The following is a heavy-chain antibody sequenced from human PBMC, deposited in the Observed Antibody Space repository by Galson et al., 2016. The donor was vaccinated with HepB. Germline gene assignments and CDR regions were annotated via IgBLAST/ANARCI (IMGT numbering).Heavy chain of an antibody. J-gene: IGHJ6*02. CDR3: RYGMDV. V-gene: IGHV3-15*01. CDR1: GFTFSNAW. Sequence: SLRLSCAASGFTFSNAWMSWVRQAPGQGLEWVGRIKSKPDGGTTDYAAPVKGRFSISRDDSKNTLYLQMNSLKTEATAVYDCRYGMDVWGQGTTVTVSS. CDR2: IKSKPDGGTT.